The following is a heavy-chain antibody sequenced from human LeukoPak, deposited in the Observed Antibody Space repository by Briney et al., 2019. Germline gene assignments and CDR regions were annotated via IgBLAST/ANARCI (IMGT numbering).Heavy chain of an antibody. CDR3: AVFLPYCSGGSCYSDY. Sequence: SETLSLTCAVYGGSFSGYYWSWIRQHPGKGLEWIGEINHSGSTNYNPSLKSRVTISVDTSKNQFSLKLSSVTAADTAVYYCAVFLPYCSGGSCYSDYWGQGTLVTVSS. D-gene: IGHD2-15*01. CDR2: INHSGST. V-gene: IGHV4-34*01. CDR1: GGSFSGYY. J-gene: IGHJ4*02.